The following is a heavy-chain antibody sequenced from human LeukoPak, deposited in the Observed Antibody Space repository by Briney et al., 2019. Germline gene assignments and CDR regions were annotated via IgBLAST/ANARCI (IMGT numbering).Heavy chain of an antibody. Sequence: GASVKVSCKASGGTFSSYAISWVRQAPGQGLEWMGIINPSGGSTSYAQKFQGRVTMTRDTSTSTVYMELSSLRSEDTAVYYCARDPPTSGYYNDAFDIWGQGTMVTVSS. D-gene: IGHD3-22*01. CDR2: INPSGGST. CDR3: ARDPPTSGYYNDAFDI. J-gene: IGHJ3*02. CDR1: GGTFSSYA. V-gene: IGHV1-46*01.